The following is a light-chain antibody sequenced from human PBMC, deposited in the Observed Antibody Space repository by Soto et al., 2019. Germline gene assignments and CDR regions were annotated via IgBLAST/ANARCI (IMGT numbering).Light chain of an antibody. J-gene: IGKJ1*01. CDR2: GAS. V-gene: IGKV3-20*01. CDR1: QSVSNNY. CDR3: QHYGSSRT. Sequence: EIVLTQSPGTLSLSPGERATLSCRASQSVSNNYLAWYQQKPGQAPRLLIYGASNRATGIPDRFSGSGSGPDFTLTISRLEPEDFAVYFCQHYGSSRTFGQGTKVDIK.